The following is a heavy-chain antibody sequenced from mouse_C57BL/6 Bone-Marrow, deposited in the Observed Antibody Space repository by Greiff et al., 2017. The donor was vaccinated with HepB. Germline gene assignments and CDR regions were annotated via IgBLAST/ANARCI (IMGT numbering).Heavy chain of an antibody. D-gene: IGHD1-1*01. Sequence: EVQRVESGPGLVKPSQSLSLTCSVTGYSITSGYYWNWIRQFPGNKLEWMGYISYDGSNNYNPSLKNRISITRDTSKNQFFLKLNSVTTEDTATYYCARTRGYYYGSSPYAMDYWGQGTSVTVSS. J-gene: IGHJ4*01. V-gene: IGHV3-6*01. CDR1: GYSITSGYY. CDR2: ISYDGSN. CDR3: ARTRGYYYGSSPYAMDY.